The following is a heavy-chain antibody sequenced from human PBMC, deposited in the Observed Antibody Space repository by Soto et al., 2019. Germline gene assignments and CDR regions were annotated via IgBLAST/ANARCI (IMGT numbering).Heavy chain of an antibody. D-gene: IGHD3-16*02. CDR1: GFTFDEYA. CDR2: ISWNSGSI. V-gene: IGHV3-9*01. Sequence: GGSLRLSCAASGFTFDEYAMHWVRQAPGKGLEWVSGISWNSGSIGYADSVKGRFTISRDNAKNSLYLQMNSLRAEDTALYYCAKSHIIWGTYRTPSYFDYWGQGTLVTVSS. CDR3: AKSHIIWGTYRTPSYFDY. J-gene: IGHJ4*02.